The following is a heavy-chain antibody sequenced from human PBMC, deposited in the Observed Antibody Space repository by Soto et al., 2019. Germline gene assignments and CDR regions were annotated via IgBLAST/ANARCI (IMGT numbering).Heavy chain of an antibody. CDR2: TYYRSKWYN. Sequence: SQTLSLTCAISGDGVSSNSAAWNWIRQSPSRGLEWLGRTYYRSKWYNDYAVSVKSRITINPDTSKNQFSLQLNSVTPEDTAVYYCARDFIAAAAPYYYYYMDVWGKGTTVTVSS. V-gene: IGHV6-1*01. D-gene: IGHD6-13*01. CDR3: ARDFIAAAAPYYYYYMDV. CDR1: GDGVSSNSAA. J-gene: IGHJ6*03.